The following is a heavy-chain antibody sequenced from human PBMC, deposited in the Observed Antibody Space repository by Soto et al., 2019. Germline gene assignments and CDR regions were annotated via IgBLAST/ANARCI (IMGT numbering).Heavy chain of an antibody. CDR2: ISSSSSTI. CDR3: ARDRRERPDYYYYYGMDV. J-gene: IGHJ6*02. CDR1: GFPFSSYS. D-gene: IGHD1-1*01. Sequence: GGSLRLSCAASGFPFSSYSMNWVRQAPGKGLEWVSYISSSSSTIYYADSVKGRFTISRDNAKNSLYLQMNSLRDEDTAVYYCARDRRERPDYYYYYGMDVWGQGTTVTVSS. V-gene: IGHV3-48*02.